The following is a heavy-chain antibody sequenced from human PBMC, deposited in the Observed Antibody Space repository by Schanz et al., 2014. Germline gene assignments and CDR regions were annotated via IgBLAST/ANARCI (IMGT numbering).Heavy chain of an antibody. V-gene: IGHV3-15*01. Sequence: EVQLVESGGGLVKPGGSLRLSCAASGFTSSNAWMSWVRQAPGKGLDWVGRIKTKTDGGTTDFDAPLKGRFTISRDDSTNTLYLQMNTLKTEDTAVYYCTTGGRRGYSHYFYGMDVWGQGTTVTVSS. CDR3: TTGGRRGYSHYFYGMDV. CDR2: IKTKTDGGTT. J-gene: IGHJ6*02. CDR1: GFTSSNAW. D-gene: IGHD5-18*01.